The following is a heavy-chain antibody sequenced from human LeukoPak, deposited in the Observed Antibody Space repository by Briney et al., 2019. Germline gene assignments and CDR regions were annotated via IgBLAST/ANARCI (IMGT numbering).Heavy chain of an antibody. V-gene: IGHV3-74*01. CDR1: GFTFSSYA. D-gene: IGHD3-10*01. J-gene: IGHJ4*02. CDR2: INSDGSST. CDR3: ARVLVRGVKDFDY. Sequence: PGGSLRLSCAASGFTFSSYAMSWVRQAPGKGLVWVSRINSDGSSTSYADSVKGRFTISRDNAKNTLYLQMNSLRAEDTAVYYCARVLVRGVKDFDYWGQGTLVTVSS.